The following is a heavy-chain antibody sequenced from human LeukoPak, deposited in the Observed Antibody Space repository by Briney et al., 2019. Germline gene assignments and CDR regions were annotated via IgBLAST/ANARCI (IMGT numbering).Heavy chain of an antibody. CDR1: GYSISNGYY. Sequence: KASETLSLTCRVSGYSISNGYYWGWIRQPPEKGLEWIGSVYQGGSTFYNPSLKSRVTISVDTTKNQFSLELNSVTAADTAVYYCARAVGYSSSSGEGDYWGQGTLVTVSS. D-gene: IGHD6-6*01. CDR3: ARAVGYSSSSGEGDY. J-gene: IGHJ4*02. V-gene: IGHV4-38-2*02. CDR2: VYQGGST.